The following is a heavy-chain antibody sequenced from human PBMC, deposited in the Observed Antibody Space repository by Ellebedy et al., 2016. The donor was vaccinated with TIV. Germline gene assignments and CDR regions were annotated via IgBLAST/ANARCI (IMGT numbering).Heavy chain of an antibody. CDR2: INWDGEYI. D-gene: IGHD3-16*01. V-gene: IGHV3-43*01. Sequence: PGGSLRLSCAASGFTFDDYTMHWVRQAPGKGLEWVSLINWDGEYIYYEDSVKGRFTISRDNAKNSMYLQLSSLKAEDTAVYYCARDASNRGDLDYWGQGTLVTVSS. J-gene: IGHJ4*02. CDR1: GFTFDDYT. CDR3: ARDASNRGDLDY.